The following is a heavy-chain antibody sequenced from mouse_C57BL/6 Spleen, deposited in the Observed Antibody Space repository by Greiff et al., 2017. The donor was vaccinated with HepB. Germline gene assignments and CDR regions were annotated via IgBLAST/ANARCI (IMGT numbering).Heavy chain of an antibody. CDR3: ARDYYGTHYFDY. CDR2: ISDGGSYT. V-gene: IGHV5-4*01. D-gene: IGHD1-1*01. Sequence: EVKLVESGGGLVKPGGSLKLSCAASGFTFSSYAMSWVRQTPEKRLEWVATISDGGSYTYYPDNVKGRFTISRDNAKNNLYLQMSHLKSEDTAMYYCARDYYGTHYFDYWGQGTTLTVSS. CDR1: GFTFSSYA. J-gene: IGHJ2*01.